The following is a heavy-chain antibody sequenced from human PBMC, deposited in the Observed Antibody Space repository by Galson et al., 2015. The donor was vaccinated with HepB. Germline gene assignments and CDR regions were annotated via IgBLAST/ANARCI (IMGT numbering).Heavy chain of an antibody. CDR1: GFSLSTSGMC. D-gene: IGHD3-22*01. Sequence: PALVKPTPTLTLTCTFSGFSLSTSGMCVSWIRQPPGKALEWLALIDWDDDKYYSTSLKTRLTISKDTSKNQVVLTMTNMDLVDTATYYCARIRSYYDSSGYLGGDYYYYGMDVWGQGTTVTVSS. CDR2: IDWDDDK. CDR3: ARIRSYYDSSGYLGGDYYYYGMDV. J-gene: IGHJ6*02. V-gene: IGHV2-70*01.